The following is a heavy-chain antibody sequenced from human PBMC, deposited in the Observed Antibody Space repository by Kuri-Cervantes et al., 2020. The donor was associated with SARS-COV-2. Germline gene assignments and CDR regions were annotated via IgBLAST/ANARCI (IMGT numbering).Heavy chain of an antibody. J-gene: IGHJ5*02. CDR3: ARLDGYIEH. CDR1: GFIFSDYA. D-gene: IGHD5-24*01. V-gene: IGHV3-30*04. Sequence: GGSLRLSCAASGFIFSDYAIDWVRQAPGKGLEWVAIISFDGRNTHYADSVKGRFTISRDNSKNVVYLQMNRLRLEDTANYYCARLDGYIEHWGQGTLVTVSS. CDR2: ISFDGRNT.